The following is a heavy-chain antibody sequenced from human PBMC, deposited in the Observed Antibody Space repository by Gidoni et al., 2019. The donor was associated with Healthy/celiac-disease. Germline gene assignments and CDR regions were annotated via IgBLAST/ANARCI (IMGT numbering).Heavy chain of an antibody. V-gene: IGHV3-30*03. CDR1: GFTFISYG. J-gene: IGHJ4*02. CDR2: ISYDGSNK. Sequence: QVQLVESGGGVGQPGRTLRLSSAASGFTFISYGMNCVRQAPGKGLEWVAVISYDGSNKYYADSVKGRFTIARDNSKTTLYLQMNSLRAEDTAVYYCVCSIAVAGTGVAGDYWGQGTLVTVSS. D-gene: IGHD6-19*01. CDR3: VCSIAVAGTGVAGDY.